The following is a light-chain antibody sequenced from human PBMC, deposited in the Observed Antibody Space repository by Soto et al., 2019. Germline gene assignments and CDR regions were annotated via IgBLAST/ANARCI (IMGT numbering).Light chain of an antibody. CDR1: QSVGSY. Sequence: ENVLTQSPATLSLSPGERATLSCRASQSVGSYLAWYQQKPGQAPRLLIYDASNRATGIPARFSGSGSGTDFTLTISSLEPEDFAVYYCQQYGSSRTFGQGTKLEIK. CDR3: QQYGSSRT. CDR2: DAS. J-gene: IGKJ2*01. V-gene: IGKV3-11*01.